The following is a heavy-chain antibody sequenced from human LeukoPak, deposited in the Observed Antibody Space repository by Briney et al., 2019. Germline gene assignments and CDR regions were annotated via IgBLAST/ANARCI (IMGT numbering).Heavy chain of an antibody. CDR1: GFIFSTNY. CDR2: IYRGGST. V-gene: IGHV3-53*01. J-gene: IGHJ5*02. CDR3: AKGGTSYGGSGA. Sequence: GGSLRLSCAVSGFIFSTNYMSWVRQAPGQGLEWVSVIYRGGSTYYADSVKGRFTISRDNSKNTLYLQMNSVRAEDTAVYYCAKGGTSYGGSGAWGQGTLVTVSS. D-gene: IGHD3-10*01.